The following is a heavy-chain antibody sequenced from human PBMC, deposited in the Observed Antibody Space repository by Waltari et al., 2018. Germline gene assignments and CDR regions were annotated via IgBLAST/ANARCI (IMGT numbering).Heavy chain of an antibody. D-gene: IGHD7-27*01. CDR3: ATWTGGSLGAFDN. CDR2: IYSGGDT. J-gene: IGHJ3*02. V-gene: IGHV3-53*01. CDR1: GFTVSINY. Sequence: EVQLVESGGGLIQPGGSLRLSCEVSGFTVSINYFGWVRQAPGKGLEWVSVIYSGGDTYDADAVRGRFTISRDNSKNTLYLQMNSLRVEDTALYYCATWTGGSLGAFDNWGQGTMVTVSS.